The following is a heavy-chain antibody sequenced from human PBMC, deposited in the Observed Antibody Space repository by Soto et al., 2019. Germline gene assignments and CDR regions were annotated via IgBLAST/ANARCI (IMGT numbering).Heavy chain of an antibody. Sequence: ASVKVSCKASGYTFTSYAMHWVRQAPGQRLEWMGWINAVNGNTKYSQKFQGRVTITRDTSASTAYMELSSLRSEETAVYYCARDQRIYSSSWYAFDYCGQRTLVTVSS. CDR2: INAVNGNT. J-gene: IGHJ4*02. V-gene: IGHV1-3*01. CDR1: GYTFTSYA. D-gene: IGHD6-13*01. CDR3: ARDQRIYSSSWYAFDY.